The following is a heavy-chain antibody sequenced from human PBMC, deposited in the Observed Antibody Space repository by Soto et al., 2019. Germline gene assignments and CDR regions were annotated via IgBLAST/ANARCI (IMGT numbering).Heavy chain of an antibody. Sequence: EVQLVESGGGLVQSGGSLGLSCAASGFRFRSYWMHWVRQAPGKGLVWVARISSDGSSTTYADSANGRFTISRDNAANTLYLQMSSLRAEDTAVYYCAREYYGVLTGYYNDLWGQGTLVTVSS. J-gene: IGHJ4*02. D-gene: IGHD3-9*01. CDR3: AREYYGVLTGYYNDL. CDR2: ISSDGSST. CDR1: GFRFRSYW. V-gene: IGHV3-74*01.